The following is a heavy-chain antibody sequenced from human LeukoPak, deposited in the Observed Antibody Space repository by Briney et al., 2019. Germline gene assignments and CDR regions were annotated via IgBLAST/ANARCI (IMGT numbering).Heavy chain of an antibody. V-gene: IGHV1-69*05. CDR3: ARVVDRGVPAAMDWFDP. Sequence: GASVKVSCKASGYTFTTYAMNWVRQAPGQGLEWMGGIIPIFGTANYAQKFQGRVTITTDESASTAYMELSSLRSEDTAVYYCARVVDRGVPAAMDWFDPWGQGTLVTVSS. CDR2: IIPIFGTA. J-gene: IGHJ5*02. CDR1: GYTFTTYA. D-gene: IGHD2-2*01.